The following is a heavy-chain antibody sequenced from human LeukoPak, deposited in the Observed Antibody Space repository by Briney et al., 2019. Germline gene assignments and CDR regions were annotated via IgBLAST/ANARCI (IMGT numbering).Heavy chain of an antibody. V-gene: IGHV3-30-3*01. CDR3: ARDEISGSYSHFDY. Sequence: GKSLRLSCAASGFTFATYAIHWVRQAPGKGLEWLAIISHDGNTKYYADSVKGRFTTSRDNYKDTVYLQMNSLRAEDTAVYYCARDEISGSYSHFDYWGQGTLVTVSS. D-gene: IGHD1-26*01. CDR1: GFTFATYA. CDR2: ISHDGNTK. J-gene: IGHJ4*02.